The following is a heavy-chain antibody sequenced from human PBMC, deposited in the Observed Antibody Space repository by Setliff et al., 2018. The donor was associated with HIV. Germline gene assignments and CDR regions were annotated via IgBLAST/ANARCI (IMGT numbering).Heavy chain of an antibody. CDR1: AGASNTHA. J-gene: IGHJ6*03. Sequence: SVKVSCKASAGASNTHALNWVRQAPGQGLEWIGGYIPTLHVTRYAENIERARVTISADTSEGAIYLDLRGLRMEDTAVYYCARGGTYFERLFPPSYYMDLWGAGTSVTVSS. CDR2: YIPTLHVT. CDR3: ARGGTYFERLFPPSYYMDL. D-gene: IGHD3-9*01. V-gene: IGHV1-69*10.